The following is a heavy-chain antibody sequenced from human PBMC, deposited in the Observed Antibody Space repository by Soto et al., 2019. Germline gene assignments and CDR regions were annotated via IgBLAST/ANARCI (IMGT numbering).Heavy chain of an antibody. CDR3: TREGCSGGSCSFDP. CDR2: INSDGSST. Sequence: EVQLVESGGGLVQPGGSLRLSCAVSGFTFSSYWMHWVRQAPGKGLVWVSRINSDGSSTDYADSVKGRFTISSDNAKNTLYLQMNSLRAEDTAVYYCTREGCSGGSCSFDPWGQGTLVTVSS. J-gene: IGHJ5*02. V-gene: IGHV3-74*01. CDR1: GFTFSSYW. D-gene: IGHD2-15*01.